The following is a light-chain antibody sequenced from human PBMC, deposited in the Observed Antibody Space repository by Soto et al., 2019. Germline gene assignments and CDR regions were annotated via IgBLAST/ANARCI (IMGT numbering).Light chain of an antibody. V-gene: IGKV3-20*01. CDR3: QQYGSSPNT. Sequence: EIVLTQSPGTLSLSPGEIATLSCRASQSVSSSYLAWYQQKPGQAPRLLIYGASSRATGIPDRFSGSGSGTDFTLTIRRLEPEDFAVYYCQQYGSSPNTFGQGTKLEIK. CDR2: GAS. J-gene: IGKJ2*01. CDR1: QSVSSSY.